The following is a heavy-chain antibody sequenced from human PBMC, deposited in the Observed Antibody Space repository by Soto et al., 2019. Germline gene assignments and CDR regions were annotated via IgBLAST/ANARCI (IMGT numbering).Heavy chain of an antibody. CDR2: ISPIFGTA. Sequence: QVQLVQSGAEVKKPGSSVKVSCKASGGTFSSYAISWLLQAPGQGLEWRGGISPIFGTANYAQKFQGRVTITADESTSTAYMELSSLRSADTAGYYCARGGDAAMVGGYWGQGTVVTVSS. CDR3: ARGGDAAMVGGY. D-gene: IGHD5-18*01. CDR1: GGTFSSYA. J-gene: IGHJ4*02. V-gene: IGHV1-69*01.